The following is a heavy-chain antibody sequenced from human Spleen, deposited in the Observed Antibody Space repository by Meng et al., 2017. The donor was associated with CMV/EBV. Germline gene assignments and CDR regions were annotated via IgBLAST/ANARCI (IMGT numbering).Heavy chain of an antibody. CDR2: INPNSGGT. CDR3: AIMVYAIPFDY. D-gene: IGHD2-8*01. Sequence: VQLVQAGAEVKKLGASVKVSCKASGYTVTGYYMHWVRQAPGQGLEWMGWINPNSGGTNYAQKFQGRVTITRDKSISTAYMELSRLRSDDTDVYYCAIMVYAIPFDYWGQGTLVTVAS. CDR1: GYTVTGYY. V-gene: IGHV1-2*02. J-gene: IGHJ4*02.